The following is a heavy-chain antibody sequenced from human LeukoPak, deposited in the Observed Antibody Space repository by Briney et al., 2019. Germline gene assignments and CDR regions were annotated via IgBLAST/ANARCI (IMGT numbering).Heavy chain of an antibody. Sequence: GGSLRLSCAASGFTFSSYSMNWVRQAPGKGLEWVSSISSSSSYIYYADSVKGRFTISRDNAKNSLYLQMNSLRAEDTAVYYCAKGAYGSGSSSAFDIWGQGTMVTVSS. J-gene: IGHJ3*02. V-gene: IGHV3-21*04. CDR3: AKGAYGSGSSSAFDI. CDR2: ISSSSSYI. D-gene: IGHD3-10*01. CDR1: GFTFSSYS.